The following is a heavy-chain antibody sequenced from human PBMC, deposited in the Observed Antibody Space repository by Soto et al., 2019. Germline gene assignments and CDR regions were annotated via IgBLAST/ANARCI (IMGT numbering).Heavy chain of an antibody. CDR1: GFTFSSYA. V-gene: IGHV3-30-3*01. CDR2: ISYDGSNK. J-gene: IGHJ4*02. D-gene: IGHD2-21*02. CDR3: ARDRAYCGGDCYSWGGFDY. Sequence: QVQLVESGGGVVQPGRSLRLSCAASGFTFSSYAMHWVRQAPGKGLEWVAVISYDGSNKYYADSVKGRFIISRDNSKNTLYLQMNSLRAEDTAVYYCARDRAYCGGDCYSWGGFDYWGQGTLVTVSS.